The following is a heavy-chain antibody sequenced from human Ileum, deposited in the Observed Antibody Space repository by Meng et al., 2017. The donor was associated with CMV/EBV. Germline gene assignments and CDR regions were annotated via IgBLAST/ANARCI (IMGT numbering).Heavy chain of an antibody. CDR2: IWNDGSHK. V-gene: IGHV3-30*02. CDR1: GFTFSNYG. CDR3: ATEGACSNTSCRARYFDY. J-gene: IGHJ4*02. D-gene: IGHD2-2*01. Sequence: GGSLRLSCAASGFTFSNYGMHWVRQAPGKGLEWVAIIWNDGSHKYYADSVKGRFTISRDNSKNTMSLQMNSLRAEDTAVYYCATEGACSNTSCRARYFDYWGQGTLVTVSS.